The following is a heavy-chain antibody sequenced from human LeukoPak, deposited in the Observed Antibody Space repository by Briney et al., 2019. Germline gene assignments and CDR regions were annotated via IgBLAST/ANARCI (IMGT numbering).Heavy chain of an antibody. CDR2: INLNSGGT. CDR3: ARSIIIYYYYGMDV. CDR1: GYTFSDQY. D-gene: IGHD5-12*01. V-gene: IGHV1-2*02. J-gene: IGHJ6*01. Sequence: ASVTVSCNASGYTFSDQYIQGLRQAPGQGLHWLGWINLNSGGTIYAQKFQGRVTMTRDTSISTAYMDLSRVRSDDTAVFCCARSIIIYYYYGMDVWGQGTTVTVSS.